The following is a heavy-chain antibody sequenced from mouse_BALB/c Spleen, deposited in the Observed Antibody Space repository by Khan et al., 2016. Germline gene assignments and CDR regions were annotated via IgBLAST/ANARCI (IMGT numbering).Heavy chain of an antibody. Sequence: QVQLQQSGAELVRPGVSVKISCKGSGYTFTDYAMHWVKQSHAKSLEWIGVISTYYGDTAYNQKFKDKATMTVDKSSSTAYMELARLTSEDSAIYYCASEALNYDYAIDYWGQGTSVTVSS. V-gene: IGHV1S137*01. CDR1: GYTFTDYA. CDR2: ISTYYGDT. D-gene: IGHD2-1*01. CDR3: ASEALNYDYAIDY. J-gene: IGHJ4*01.